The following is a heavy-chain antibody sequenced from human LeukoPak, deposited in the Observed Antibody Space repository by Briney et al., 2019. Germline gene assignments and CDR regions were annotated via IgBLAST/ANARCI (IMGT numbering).Heavy chain of an antibody. Sequence: SETLSLTCAVSSSSISSAYYWGWIRQPPGKELEWIGSIYHSGSTYYNPSLKSRVTISVDTSKNQFSLKLTSVTAADTAVFYCARHSGDYYSAFHVWGQGTMVTVSS. CDR3: ARHSGDYYSAFHV. D-gene: IGHD3-10*01. J-gene: IGHJ3*01. V-gene: IGHV4-38-2*01. CDR1: SSSISSAYY. CDR2: IYHSGST.